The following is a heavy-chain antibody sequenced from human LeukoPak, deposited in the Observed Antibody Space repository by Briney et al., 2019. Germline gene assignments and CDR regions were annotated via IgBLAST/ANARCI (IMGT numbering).Heavy chain of an antibody. CDR2: ISAYNGNT. J-gene: IGHJ4*02. CDR3: ATAREASSSSRSFDY. V-gene: IGHV1-18*01. D-gene: IGHD6-6*01. Sequence: ASVKVSCKASGYTFAIYGVSWVRQAPGQGLEWMGWISAYNGNTNYAQKFQGRVTMTTDTSTSTAYMELRSLGSDDTAVYYCATAREASSSSRSFDYWGQGTLVTVSS. CDR1: GYTFAIYG.